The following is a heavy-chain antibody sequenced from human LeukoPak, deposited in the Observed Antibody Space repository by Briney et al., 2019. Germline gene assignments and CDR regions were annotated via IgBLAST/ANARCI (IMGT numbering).Heavy chain of an antibody. V-gene: IGHV1-18*01. CDR1: GGTFSSYV. CDR2: ISANDGKI. CDR3: ARELHVERDDY. J-gene: IGHJ4*02. D-gene: IGHD1-1*01. Sequence: ASVKVSCKASGGTFSSYVISWVRQAPGQGLEWMGWISANDGKIHYSERHQGRVTMTTDTVTSTAYMELRSLRSDDTTVYYCARELHVERDDYWGQGTLVTVSS.